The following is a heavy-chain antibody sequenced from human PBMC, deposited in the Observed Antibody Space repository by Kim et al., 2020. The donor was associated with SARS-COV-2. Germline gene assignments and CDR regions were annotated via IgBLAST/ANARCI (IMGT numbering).Heavy chain of an antibody. CDR3: ARDRDIAVAGTRDFDY. D-gene: IGHD6-19*01. CDR1: GFTFSDYY. J-gene: IGHJ4*02. CDR2: ISSSGSTI. V-gene: IGHV3-11*01. Sequence: GGSLRLSCAASGFTFSDYYMSWIRQAPGKGLEWVSYISSSGSTIYYADSVKGRFTISRDNAKNSLYLQMNSLRAEDTAVYYCARDRDIAVAGTRDFDYWGQGTLVTVSS.